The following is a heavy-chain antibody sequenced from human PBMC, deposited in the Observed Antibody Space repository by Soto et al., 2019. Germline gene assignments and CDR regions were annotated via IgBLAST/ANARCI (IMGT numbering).Heavy chain of an antibody. CDR1: GGTFSTYA. Sequence: QVQLVQSGDEVKKPESSVKVSCKAPGGTFSTYAISWVRQAPGQGREWMGGIIPMFGTANYAQRFQDRVTITADESTNTVYMELSSLRSEDTAVYFCASGIQLWLRRINNGYSGWGQGTLVSVSS. CDR3: ASGIQLWLRRINNGYSG. V-gene: IGHV1-69*12. D-gene: IGHD5-18*01. CDR2: IIPMFGTA. J-gene: IGHJ4*02.